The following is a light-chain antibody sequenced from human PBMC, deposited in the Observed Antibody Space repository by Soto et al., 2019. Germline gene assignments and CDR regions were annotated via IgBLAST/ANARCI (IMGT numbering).Light chain of an antibody. V-gene: IGKV3-15*01. CDR2: GAS. CDR3: QQYNNWPPWT. CDR1: QSVSSN. Sequence: EIVMTQSPSTLSVSPGERATLSCMASQSVSSNLAWYQQNPGQAPRLLIYGASTRATGIPARFSGSGSGTEFTLTISSLQSEDFAVYYCQQYNNWPPWTFGQGTKVEIK. J-gene: IGKJ1*01.